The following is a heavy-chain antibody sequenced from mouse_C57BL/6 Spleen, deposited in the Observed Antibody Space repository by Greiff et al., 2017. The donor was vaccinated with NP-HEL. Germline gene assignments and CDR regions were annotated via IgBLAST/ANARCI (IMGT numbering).Heavy chain of an antibody. CDR2: IYPGDGDT. D-gene: IGHD4-1*01. CDR3: AREGTGTGFAY. J-gene: IGHJ3*01. V-gene: IGHV1-80*01. Sequence: QIQLQQSGAELVKPGASVKISCKASGYSFSSYWMNWVKQRPGKGLEWIGQIYPGDGDTNYNGKFKGKATLTADKSSSTAYMQLSSLTSEDSAVYFGAREGTGTGFAYWGQGTLVTVSA. CDR1: GYSFSSYW.